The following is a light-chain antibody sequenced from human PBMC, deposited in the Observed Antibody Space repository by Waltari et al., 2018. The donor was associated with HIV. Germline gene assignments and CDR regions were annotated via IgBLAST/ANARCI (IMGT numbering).Light chain of an antibody. CDR3: CSYAGTYTYVL. V-gene: IGLV2-11*02. Sequence: HSALTQPRSVSGSPGQSVTLPCTGTSRDVGVYDSFSWYLQHPCKVPILIIYEVIKRPSGGPDRFSCSKSGNTASLTISGLQTEDEADYFCCSYAGTYTYVLFGGGTKLTVL. CDR1: SRDVGVYDS. CDR2: EVI. J-gene: IGLJ3*02.